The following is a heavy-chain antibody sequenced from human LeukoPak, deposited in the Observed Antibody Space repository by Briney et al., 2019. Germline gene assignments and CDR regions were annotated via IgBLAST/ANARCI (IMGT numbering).Heavy chain of an antibody. Sequence: PGGSLRLSCAASGFTFSTYAVSWVRQAPGKGLEWVSLISGSGGNTYYADSAKGRFTISRDNSKNTLYLQMDSLRAEDTAIYYCAKKVSSSGGPYYSDYWGQGTLVTVSS. D-gene: IGHD6-19*01. CDR3: AKKVSSSGGPYYSDY. CDR1: GFTFSTYA. V-gene: IGHV3-23*01. J-gene: IGHJ4*02. CDR2: ISGSGGNT.